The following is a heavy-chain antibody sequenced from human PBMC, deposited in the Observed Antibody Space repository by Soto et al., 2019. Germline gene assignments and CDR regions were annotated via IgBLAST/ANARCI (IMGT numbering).Heavy chain of an antibody. V-gene: IGHV5-51*01. D-gene: IGHD5-18*01. J-gene: IGHJ3*02. CDR3: ARINGYGRQKGCSWNFDM. Sequence: GESLKISCKTSGYSFISYWVAWVRQKPGKGLEWMGTFYPGDSTSTYSPSFQGQVTISVDKSISTAYLHLSSLKASHTAMYYCARINGYGRQKGCSWNFDMWGQGTTVTVSS. CDR1: GYSFISYW. CDR2: FYPGDSTS.